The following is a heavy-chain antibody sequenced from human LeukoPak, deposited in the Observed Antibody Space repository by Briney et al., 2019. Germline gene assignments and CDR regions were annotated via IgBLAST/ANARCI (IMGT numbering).Heavy chain of an antibody. J-gene: IGHJ4*02. V-gene: IGHV4-59*01. D-gene: IGHD3-22*01. CDR2: IYYSGST. CDR3: ARSRLGYFDY. Sequence: SETLSLTFTVSGGSISSYYWSWIRQPPGKGLEWIGYIYYSGSTNYNPSLKSRVTISVDTSKNQFSLKLSSVTAADTAVYYCARSRLGYFDYWGQGTLVTVSS. CDR1: GGSISSYY.